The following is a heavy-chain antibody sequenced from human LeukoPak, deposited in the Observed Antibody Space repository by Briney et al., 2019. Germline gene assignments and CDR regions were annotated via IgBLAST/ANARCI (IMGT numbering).Heavy chain of an antibody. V-gene: IGHV3-30*02. CDR1: GFTFSSYG. Sequence: GGSLRLSCAASGFTFSSYGMHWVRQAPGKGLEWVAFIRYDGSNKYYADSVKGRFTISRDNSKNTLYPQMNSLRAEDTAVYYCAKSTASIVVVPAASLFDYWGQGTLVTVSS. CDR2: IRYDGSNK. D-gene: IGHD2-2*01. CDR3: AKSTASIVVVPAASLFDY. J-gene: IGHJ4*02.